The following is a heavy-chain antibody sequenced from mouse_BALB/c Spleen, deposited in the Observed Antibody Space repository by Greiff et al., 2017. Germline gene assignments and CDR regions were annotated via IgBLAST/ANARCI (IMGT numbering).Heavy chain of an antibody. Sequence: EGMLVESGGDLVKPGGSLKLSCAASGFTFSSYGMSWVRQTPDKRLEWVATISSGGSYTYYPDSVKGRFTISRDNAKNTLYLQMSSLKSEDTAMYYCARRRGGFAYWGQGTLVTVSA. J-gene: IGHJ3*01. CDR2: ISSGGSYT. CDR3: ARRRGGFAY. V-gene: IGHV5-6*01. CDR1: GFTFSSYG.